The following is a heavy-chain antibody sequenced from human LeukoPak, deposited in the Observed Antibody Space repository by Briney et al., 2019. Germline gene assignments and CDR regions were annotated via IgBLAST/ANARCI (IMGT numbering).Heavy chain of an antibody. Sequence: GGSLRLSCAVSGLTFSSSWMDWVRQAPGKGLEWVANIKQDGSEKYYVDSVKGRFTISRDNAKNSVYLQMDSLRAEDTAVYYCARDPNLYSGNYDTYWGQGTLVTVSS. V-gene: IGHV3-7*03. CDR3: ARDPNLYSGNYDTY. CDR2: IKQDGSEK. J-gene: IGHJ4*02. D-gene: IGHD1-26*01. CDR1: GLTFSSSW.